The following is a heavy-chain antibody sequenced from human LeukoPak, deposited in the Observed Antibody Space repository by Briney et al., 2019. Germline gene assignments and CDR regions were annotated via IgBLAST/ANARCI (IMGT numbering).Heavy chain of an antibody. CDR2: IRHDESNK. CDR1: GFTFSSYG. V-gene: IGHV3-30*02. Sequence: GGSLRLSCAASGFTFSSYGMHWVRQAPGKGLEWVTFIRHDESNKYYADSVKGRFTISRDSSKNTLYLQMNSLRTEDTAVYYCARDPPFDCSSTSCYRAADYYYYMDVWGKGTTVTVSS. J-gene: IGHJ6*03. D-gene: IGHD2-2*02. CDR3: ARDPPFDCSSTSCYRAADYYYYMDV.